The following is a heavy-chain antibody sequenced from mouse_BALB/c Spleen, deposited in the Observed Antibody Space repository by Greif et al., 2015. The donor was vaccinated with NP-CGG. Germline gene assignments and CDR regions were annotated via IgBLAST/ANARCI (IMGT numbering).Heavy chain of an antibody. Sequence: VQLQQSGTVLARPGASVKMSCKASGYTFTSYWMHWVKQRPGQGLEWIGAIYPGNSDTSYNQKFKGKAKLTAVTSTSTAYMELSSLTNEDSAVYYCTRHGSSYNYFDYWGQGTTLTVSS. V-gene: IGHV1-5*01. CDR3: TRHGSSYNYFDY. J-gene: IGHJ2*01. CDR2: IYPGNSDT. D-gene: IGHD1-1*01. CDR1: GYTFTSYW.